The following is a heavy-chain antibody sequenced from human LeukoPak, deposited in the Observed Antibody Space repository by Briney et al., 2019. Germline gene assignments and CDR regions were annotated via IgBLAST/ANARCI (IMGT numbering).Heavy chain of an antibody. CDR1: GGSFSGYY. CDR2: INHSGST. V-gene: IGHV4-34*01. J-gene: IGHJ5*02. D-gene: IGHD5-24*01. CDR3: ARGRRPNWFDP. Sequence: PSETLSLTCAVYGGSFSGYYWSWIRQPPGKGLEWIGEINHSGSTNYNPSLKSRVTISVDTSKNQFSLKLSSVTAADTAVYYCARGRRPNWFDPWGQGTLVTVAS.